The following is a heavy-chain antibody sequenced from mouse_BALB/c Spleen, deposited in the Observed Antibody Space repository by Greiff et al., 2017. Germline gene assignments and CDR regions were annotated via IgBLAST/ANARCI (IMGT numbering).Heavy chain of an antibody. CDR3: ARDGYYATY. Sequence: EVKLMESGGGLVQPGGSLKLSCAASGFTFSSYGMSWVRQTPDKRLELVATINSNGGSTYYPDSVKGRFTISRDNAKNTLYLQMSSLKSEDTAMYYCARDGYYATYWGQGTLVTVSA. D-gene: IGHD2-3*01. CDR2: INSNGGST. V-gene: IGHV5-6-3*01. J-gene: IGHJ3*01. CDR1: GFTFSSYG.